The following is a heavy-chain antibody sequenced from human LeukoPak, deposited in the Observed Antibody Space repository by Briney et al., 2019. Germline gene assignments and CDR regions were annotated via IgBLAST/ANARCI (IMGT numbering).Heavy chain of an antibody. Sequence: GGSLRLSCAASGFTFSSCAMSWVRRAPGKGPEWVSAISGSGGSTYYADSVKGRFTISRDNSKNTLYLQMNSLRAEDTAVYYCAKSGGSGSYYYFDYWGQGTLVTVSS. V-gene: IGHV3-23*01. CDR2: ISGSGGST. CDR3: AKSGGSGSYYYFDY. J-gene: IGHJ4*02. D-gene: IGHD3-10*01. CDR1: GFTFSSCA.